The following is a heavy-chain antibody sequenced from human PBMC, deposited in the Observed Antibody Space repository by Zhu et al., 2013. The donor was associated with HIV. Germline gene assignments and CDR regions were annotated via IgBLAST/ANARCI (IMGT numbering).Heavy chain of an antibody. CDR2: ISGYNGNT. J-gene: IGHJ4*02. D-gene: IGHD6-13*01. CDR1: SYTFTNYG. V-gene: IGHV1-18*01. Sequence: QVQLVQSGAEVKKPGASVKVSCKASSYTFTNYGISWVRQAPGQGLEWMGWISGYNGNTNYAQNLQGRVSMTTDTSTSTAYMELRSLRSDDTAVYYCARSPTSRSSWYSYFDYWGQGTLVTGLL. CDR3: ARSPTSRSSWYSYFDY.